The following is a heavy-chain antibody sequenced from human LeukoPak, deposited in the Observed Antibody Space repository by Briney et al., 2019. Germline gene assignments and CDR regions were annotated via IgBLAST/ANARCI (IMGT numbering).Heavy chain of an antibody. Sequence: PSETLSLTCSVSGGSISSSSSYWGWIRQPPGKGLEWIGSIYYSGSSFDNPALKSRVTISVDTSKNQFSLKLSSVTAADTAVYYCANLATVTTRGVFDIWGQGTMVTISS. CDR3: ANLATVTTRGVFDI. J-gene: IGHJ3*02. D-gene: IGHD4-17*01. V-gene: IGHV4-39*01. CDR2: IYYSGSS. CDR1: GGSISSSSSY.